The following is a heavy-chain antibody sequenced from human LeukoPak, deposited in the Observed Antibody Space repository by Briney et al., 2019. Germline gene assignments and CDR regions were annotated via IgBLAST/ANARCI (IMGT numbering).Heavy chain of an antibody. V-gene: IGHV4-59*08. CDR2: IYYSGST. J-gene: IGHJ5*02. CDR1: GGSISSYY. CDR3: ARSGSYWFDP. D-gene: IGHD1-26*01. Sequence: SETLSLTFTVSGGSISSYYWSWIRQPPGKGLGWIVYIYYSGSTNYNPSLKSRVTISVDTSKNQFSLKLSSVTAADTAVYYCARSGSYWFDPWGQETLVTVSS.